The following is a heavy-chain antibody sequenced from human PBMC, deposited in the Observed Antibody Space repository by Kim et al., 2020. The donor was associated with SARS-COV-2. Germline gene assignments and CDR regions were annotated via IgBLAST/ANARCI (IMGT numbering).Heavy chain of an antibody. CDR3: ARESDIVVPNPHAGGAYSSTAAVWFDP. Sequence: SVKVSCKASGGTFSSYAISWVRQAPGQGLEWMGGIIPIFGTANYAQKFQGRVTITADESTSTAYMELSSLRSEDTAVYYCARESDIVVPNPHAGGAYSSTAAVWFDPWGQGTLVTVSS. CDR1: GGTFSSYA. J-gene: IGHJ5*02. V-gene: IGHV1-69*13. D-gene: IGHD2-2*01. CDR2: IIPIFGTA.